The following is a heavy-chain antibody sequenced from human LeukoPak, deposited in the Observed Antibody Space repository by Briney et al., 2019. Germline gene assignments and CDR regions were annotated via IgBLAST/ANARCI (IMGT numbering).Heavy chain of an antibody. D-gene: IGHD6-19*01. CDR1: GGSISSYY. CDR3: ATASSHSSGWSHYGMDV. Sequence: SQTLSLTCTVSGGSISSYYWSWIRQPPGKGPEWIGYIYYSGSTNYNPSLKSRVTISVDTSKNQFSLKLNSVTAADTAVYYCATASSHSSGWSHYGMDVWGQGTTVTVSS. CDR2: IYYSGST. J-gene: IGHJ6*02. V-gene: IGHV4-59*08.